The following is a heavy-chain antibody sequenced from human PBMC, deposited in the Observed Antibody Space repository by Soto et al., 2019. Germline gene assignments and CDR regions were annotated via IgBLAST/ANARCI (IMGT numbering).Heavy chain of an antibody. CDR1: GGSISSYY. CDR3: ARRYGWLYFDY. V-gene: IGHV4-59*04. CDR2: IFYSGST. J-gene: IGHJ4*02. Sequence: SETLSLTCTVSGGSISSYYWSWIRQPPGKGLEWIGTIFYSGSTYYNPSLKSRVTISVDTSKNQFSLKLTSVTAADTALYYCARRYGWLYFDYWGQGSLVTVSS. D-gene: IGHD3-10*01.